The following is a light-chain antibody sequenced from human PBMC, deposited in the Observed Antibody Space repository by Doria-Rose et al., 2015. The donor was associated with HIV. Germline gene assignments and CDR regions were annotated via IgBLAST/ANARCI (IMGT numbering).Light chain of an antibody. CDR1: QSFSSTY. CDR2: DGS. Sequence: TQSPGTLSLSPGERATLSCRASQSFSSTYLAWYQQKPGQAPSLLIYDGSTRATGIPDRFSASGSGTDCTLTITRLEPEYFALYYCHQNCTSWTYIQVTK. V-gene: IGKV3-20*01. CDR3: HQNCTSWT. J-gene: IGKJ1*01.